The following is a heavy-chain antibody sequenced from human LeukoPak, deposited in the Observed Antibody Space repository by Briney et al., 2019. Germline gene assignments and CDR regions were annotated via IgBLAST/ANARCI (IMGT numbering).Heavy chain of an antibody. Sequence: GGSLRLSCEASGFTFSNSWMHWVRQAPGKGLEWVSYISSSGSTIYYADSVKGRFTISRDNAKNSLYLQMNSLRAEDTAVYYCAGGSYYVDYWGQGTLVTVSS. D-gene: IGHD1-26*01. V-gene: IGHV3-11*04. CDR1: GFTFSNSW. CDR2: ISSSGSTI. CDR3: AGGSYYVDY. J-gene: IGHJ4*02.